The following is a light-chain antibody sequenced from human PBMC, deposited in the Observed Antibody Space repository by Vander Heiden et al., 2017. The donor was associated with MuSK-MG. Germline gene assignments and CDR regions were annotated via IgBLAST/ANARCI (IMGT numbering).Light chain of an antibody. Sequence: QSALTQPPSASGSPGHSVTVSCPRTSADVGAYDYVSWYQQHPAKPPKLIIYEFNKRPSGGPDRSSGSTSGNKASLTVSGLQAEDEADYYCSPYTGTNNFELFGGGTKLTVL. V-gene: IGLV2-8*01. CDR3: SPYTGTNNFEL. CDR1: SADVGAYDY. CDR2: EFN. J-gene: IGLJ2*01.